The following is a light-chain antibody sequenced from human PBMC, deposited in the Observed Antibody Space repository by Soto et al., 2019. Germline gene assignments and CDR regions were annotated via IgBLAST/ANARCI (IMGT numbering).Light chain of an antibody. CDR2: KDT. V-gene: IGLV3-25*03. J-gene: IGLJ2*01. CDR3: QSADSSGTHVV. Sequence: SYELTQSPSVSVSPGQTARITCSGDALPKQYAYWYQQKPGQAPVLVIYKDTERPSGIPERFSGSSSWTTVTLTISGVQAEDEADYYCQSADSSGTHVVFGGGTKLTVL. CDR1: ALPKQY.